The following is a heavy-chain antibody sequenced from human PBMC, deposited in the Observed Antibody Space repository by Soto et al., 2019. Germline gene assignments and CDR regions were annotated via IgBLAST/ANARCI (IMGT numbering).Heavy chain of an antibody. CDR3: GHKGGGDRILDY. V-gene: IGHV2-5*02. Sequence: QITLKESGPMLVKPTQTLTLTCTFSGFSLSTTGVGVGWIRQPPGKSLEWLALIYWDESKHYSPSLDSRLTIPNDTAKNQVVLTMTNMDPVDTATYYWGHKGGGDRILDYLGQGTLVTVSS. CDR1: GFSLSTTGVG. J-gene: IGHJ4*02. D-gene: IGHD3-16*01. CDR2: IYWDESK.